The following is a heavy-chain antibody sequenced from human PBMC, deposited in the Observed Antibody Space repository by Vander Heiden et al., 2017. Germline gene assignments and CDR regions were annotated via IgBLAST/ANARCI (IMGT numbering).Heavy chain of an antibody. D-gene: IGHD3-10*01. CDR2: INPGGGTS. CDR3: ARDLGYYGMDV. Sequence: QVQLVQSGAEVKKPGASVKVSCKAYGYTFTSYYMHWLRQAPGQGLEWMGWINPGGGTSSYAQKFQGRVTMTRDTSTATVYMQLSSLRSEDTALYFCARDLGYYGMDVWGQGTTVTVSS. V-gene: IGHV1-46*03. J-gene: IGHJ6*02. CDR1: GYTFTSYY.